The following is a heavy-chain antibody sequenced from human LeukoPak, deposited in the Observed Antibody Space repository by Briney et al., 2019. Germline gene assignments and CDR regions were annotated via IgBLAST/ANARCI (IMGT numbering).Heavy chain of an antibody. V-gene: IGHV3-11*04. Sequence: GGSLRLSCAASGFTFSDFYMTWIRQAPGKGLEWVSYISSSGSAIYHADSVKGRFTISRDNAKKSLYLQMNSLRAEDTAVYYCGRGYGSARPPYHYYYYMDVWGKGTTVTVSS. CDR1: GFTFSDFY. J-gene: IGHJ6*03. D-gene: IGHD3-10*01. CDR2: ISSSGSAI. CDR3: GRGYGSARPPYHYYYYMDV.